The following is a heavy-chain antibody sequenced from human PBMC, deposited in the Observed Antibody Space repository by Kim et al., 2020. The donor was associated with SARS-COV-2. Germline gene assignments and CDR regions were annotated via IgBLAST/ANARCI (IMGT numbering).Heavy chain of an antibody. CDR1: GGSFSGYY. Sequence: SETLSLTCAVYGGSFSGYYWSWIRQPPGKGLEWIGEINHSGSTNYNPSLKSRVTISVDTSKNQFSLKLSSVTAADTAVYYCARGGLRYFDWYGGAGRFDPWGQGTLVTVSS. CDR2: INHSGST. V-gene: IGHV4-34*01. J-gene: IGHJ5*02. CDR3: ARGGLRYFDWYGGAGRFDP. D-gene: IGHD3-9*01.